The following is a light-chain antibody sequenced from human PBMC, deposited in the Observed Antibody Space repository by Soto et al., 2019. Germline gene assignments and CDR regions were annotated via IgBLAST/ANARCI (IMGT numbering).Light chain of an antibody. CDR2: KAS. V-gene: IGKV1-5*03. Sequence: DIQMTQSPSTLSASVGDRVTITCRASQSISSWLAWYQQKPGKAPKLLIYKASTLESGVPARFSGSGSGTEFTLPIISLQPDDFVTYYCQQYNSYSWTFGQGTKVEIK. CDR3: QQYNSYSWT. CDR1: QSISSW. J-gene: IGKJ1*01.